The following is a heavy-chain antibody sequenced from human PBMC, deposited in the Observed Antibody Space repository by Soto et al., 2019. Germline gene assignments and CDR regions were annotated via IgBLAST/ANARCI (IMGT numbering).Heavy chain of an antibody. CDR1: GFTFSSYG. CDR2: IWYDGSNK. D-gene: IGHD3-22*01. Sequence: GGSLRLSCAASGFTFSSYGMHWVRQAPGKGLEWVAVIWYDGSNKYYADSVKGRFTISRDNSKNTLYLQMNSLRAEETAVYYYARDNLGYDSSGYSRWFGPWGQGT. CDR3: ARDNLGYDSSGYSRWFGP. V-gene: IGHV3-33*01. J-gene: IGHJ5*02.